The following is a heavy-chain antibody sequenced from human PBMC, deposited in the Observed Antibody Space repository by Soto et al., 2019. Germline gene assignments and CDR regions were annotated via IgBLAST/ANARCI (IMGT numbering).Heavy chain of an antibody. CDR3: AMGYCSNGVCYTIDH. V-gene: IGHV3-30-3*01. Sequence: QVQLVESGGGVVQPGRSLRLSCAASGFTFSSYAMQWVRQAPGKGLEGVAVTSHDGSKKYYADSVKGRFTISRDNSKNTLYLQMNSLRAEDTAVYYCAMGYCSNGVCYTIDHWGQGTLVTVSS. J-gene: IGHJ4*02. CDR2: TSHDGSKK. CDR1: GFTFSSYA. D-gene: IGHD2-8*01.